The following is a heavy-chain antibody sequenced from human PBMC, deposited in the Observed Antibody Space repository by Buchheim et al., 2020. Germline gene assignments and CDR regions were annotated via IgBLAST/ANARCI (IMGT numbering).Heavy chain of an antibody. V-gene: IGHV4-61*08. CDR1: GGSVSSGGYY. CDR3: ARGGDYYSSGSYSDY. Sequence: QVQLQESGPGLVKPSQTLSLTCTVSGGSVSSGGYYWSWIRQPPGKGLEWIGEINHSGSTNYNPSLKSRVTISVDTYKNQFSLKLSSVTAADTAVYYCARGGDYYSSGSYSDYWGQGTL. D-gene: IGHD3-10*01. CDR2: INHSGST. J-gene: IGHJ4*02.